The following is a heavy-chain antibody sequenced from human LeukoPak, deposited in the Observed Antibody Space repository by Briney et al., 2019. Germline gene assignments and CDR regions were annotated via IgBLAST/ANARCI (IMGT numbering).Heavy chain of an antibody. D-gene: IGHD3-22*01. CDR1: GYTFTSYG. CDR3: ARDLYYYDNWYFDL. J-gene: IGHJ2*01. Sequence: ASVKVSCKASGYTFTSYGISWVRQAPGQGLEWMGWISAYNGNTNYAQKLQGRVTMTTDTSTSTAYMELRSLRSDDTAVYYCARDLYYYDNWYFDLWGRSTLVTVSS. V-gene: IGHV1-18*01. CDR2: ISAYNGNT.